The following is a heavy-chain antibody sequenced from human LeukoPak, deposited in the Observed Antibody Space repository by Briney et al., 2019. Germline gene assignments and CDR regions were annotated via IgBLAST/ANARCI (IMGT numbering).Heavy chain of an antibody. Sequence: GGSLRLSCAASGFTFSSYSMNWVRQAPGKGLEWVSSISSSSSYIYYADSVKGRFTISRDNAKNSPYLQMNSLRAEDTAVYYCARDYQVYYDILTGPRYFDYWGQGTLVTVSS. CDR2: ISSSSSYI. CDR3: ARDYQVYYDILTGPRYFDY. V-gene: IGHV3-21*01. CDR1: GFTFSSYS. J-gene: IGHJ4*02. D-gene: IGHD3-9*01.